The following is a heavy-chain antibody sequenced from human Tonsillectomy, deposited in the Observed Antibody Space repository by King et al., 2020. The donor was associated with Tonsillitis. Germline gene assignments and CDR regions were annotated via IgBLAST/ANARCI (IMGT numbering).Heavy chain of an antibody. CDR3: PRATAYRSRRDGMDV. CDR1: GYTFTDHN. CDR2: ILPNSGAT. D-gene: IGHD6-13*01. V-gene: IGHV1-2*02. J-gene: IGHJ6*02. Sequence: VQLVQSGAEVKKPGASVKVSCKASGYTFTDHNIHWVRQAPGQGLEWMGWILPNSGATNYAQKFLGRVTMNRDTSSSTINMEVSRLTSDDTAVYYCPRATAYRSRRDGMDVWGQGTTVT.